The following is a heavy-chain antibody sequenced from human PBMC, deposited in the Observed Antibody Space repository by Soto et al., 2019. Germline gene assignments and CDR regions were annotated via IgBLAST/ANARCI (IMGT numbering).Heavy chain of an antibody. J-gene: IGHJ4*02. V-gene: IGHV4-39*01. CDR1: GGSISSSSYY. Sequence: ETLSLTCTVSGGSISSSSYYWGWIRQPPGKGLEWIGSIYYSGSTYYNPSLKSRVTISVDTSKNQFSLKLSSVTAADTAVYYCARLSYYDFWSGYYPADFDYWGQGTLVTVSS. D-gene: IGHD3-3*01. CDR3: ARLSYYDFWSGYYPADFDY. CDR2: IYYSGST.